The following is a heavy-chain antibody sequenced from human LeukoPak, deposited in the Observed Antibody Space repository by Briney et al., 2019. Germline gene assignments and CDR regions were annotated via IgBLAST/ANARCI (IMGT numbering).Heavy chain of an antibody. V-gene: IGHV4-30-2*05. D-gene: IGHD4-17*01. Sequence: SQTLSLTCAVSGGSISSGGYSWSWIRQPPGKGLEWIGYIYHSGSTYYNPSLKSRVTISVDTSKNQFSLKLSSVTAADTAVYYCARETTVTTHFDYWGQGTLVTVSS. CDR3: ARETTVTTHFDY. CDR2: IYHSGST. J-gene: IGHJ4*02. CDR1: GGSISSGGYS.